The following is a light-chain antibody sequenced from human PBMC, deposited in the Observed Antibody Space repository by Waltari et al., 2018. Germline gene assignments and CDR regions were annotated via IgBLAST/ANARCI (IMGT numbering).Light chain of an antibody. CDR1: SSDVGGYNY. J-gene: IGLJ2*01. Sequence: QSALTQPASVSGSPGQSITISCTGTSSDVGGYNYVSWSQQHPGKAPKLMIYEVRNRPSGVSNRFSGSKSGNTASLTISGLQAEDEADYYCSSYTSSSTLEVVFGGGTKLTVL. CDR3: SSYTSSSTLEVV. CDR2: EVR. V-gene: IGLV2-14*01.